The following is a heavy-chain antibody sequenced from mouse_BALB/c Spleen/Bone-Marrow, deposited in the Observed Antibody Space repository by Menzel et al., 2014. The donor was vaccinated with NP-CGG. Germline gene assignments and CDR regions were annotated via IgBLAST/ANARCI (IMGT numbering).Heavy chain of an antibody. Sequence: VQLQQSGTVLARPGAAVKMSCKASGYTFSNYWMHWIKQMPGQGLEWIGTIHPGNSDTTYNQKFKGKAKLTAVAPTSTAYMELSSLTNEDSAVYYCTTLARNNFDYWGQGTTLTVSS. J-gene: IGHJ2*01. CDR2: IHPGNSDT. CDR3: TTLARNNFDY. V-gene: IGHV1-5*01. D-gene: IGHD3-1*01. CDR1: GYTFSNYW.